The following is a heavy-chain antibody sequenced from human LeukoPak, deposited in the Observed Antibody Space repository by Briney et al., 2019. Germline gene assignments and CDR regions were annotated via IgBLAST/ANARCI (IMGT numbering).Heavy chain of an antibody. D-gene: IGHD1-14*01. CDR1: GFTFSSYA. J-gene: IGHJ6*04. Sequence: PGGSLRLSCAASGFTFSSYAMHWVRQAPGKGLEWVAVISYDGSNKYYADSVKGRFTISRDNSKNTLYLQMNSLRAEDTAVYYCAREYNGMDVWGKGTTVTVSP. CDR2: ISYDGSNK. V-gene: IGHV3-30*04. CDR3: AREYNGMDV.